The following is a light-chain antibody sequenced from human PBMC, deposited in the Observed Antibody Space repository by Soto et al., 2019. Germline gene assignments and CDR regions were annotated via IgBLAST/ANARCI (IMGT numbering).Light chain of an antibody. CDR3: SAWNDSLSGPV. CDR2: RND. J-gene: IGLJ3*02. CDR1: SSNIGSNY. Sequence: QSVLTQPPSASGTPGQRVTISCSGSSSNIGSNYVYWYRQLPGTAPNVLIYRNDERPSGVPDRFSGSKSGSSASLATSGLRYEDEADYYCSAWNDSLSGPVFGRGTKLTVL. V-gene: IGLV1-47*01.